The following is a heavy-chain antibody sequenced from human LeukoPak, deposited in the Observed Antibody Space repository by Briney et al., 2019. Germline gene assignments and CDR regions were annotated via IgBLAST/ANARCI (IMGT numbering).Heavy chain of an antibody. J-gene: IGHJ6*03. Sequence: ASVKVSCKVSGYTLTELSIHWVRQAPGKGLEWMGGFDPEDGETIYAQKFQGRVTMTEDTSTDTAYMELSSLRTDDTAVYYCARDGVVGSRYNHYYHMDVWGRGSTVTVSS. CDR2: FDPEDGET. CDR3: ARDGVVGSRYNHYYHMDV. CDR1: GYTLTELS. V-gene: IGHV1-24*01. D-gene: IGHD2-21*01.